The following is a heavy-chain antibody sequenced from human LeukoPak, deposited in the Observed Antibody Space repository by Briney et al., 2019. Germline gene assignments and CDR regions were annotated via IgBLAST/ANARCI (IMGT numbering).Heavy chain of an antibody. CDR3: ARGGRSWGSMSFYYMDV. J-gene: IGHJ6*03. CDR1: GTSIKTYY. CDR2: IFDRGTT. D-gene: IGHD3-10*01. Sequence: SETLSLTCNVSGTSIKTYYWSWIRQPPGKGLEWIGYIFDRGTTNYNPSLESRVTISAETSKNQVSLKVKSVTAADTAVYYCARGGRSWGSMSFYYMDVWGKGATVTVSS. V-gene: IGHV4-59*01.